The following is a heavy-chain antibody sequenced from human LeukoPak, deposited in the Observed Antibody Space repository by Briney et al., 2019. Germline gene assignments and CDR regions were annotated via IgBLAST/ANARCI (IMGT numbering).Heavy chain of an antibody. J-gene: IGHJ6*03. CDR2: MNPNSGNT. CDR3: ARSGWYSSGWYYYYYYMVV. Sequence: ASVKVSCKASGYTFTSYDINWVRQATGQGLEWMGWMNPNSGNTGYAQKFQGRVTMTRNTSISTAYMELSSLRSEDTAVYYCARSGWYSSGWYYYYYYMVVWGKGATVTISS. CDR1: GYTFTSYD. D-gene: IGHD6-19*01. V-gene: IGHV1-8*01.